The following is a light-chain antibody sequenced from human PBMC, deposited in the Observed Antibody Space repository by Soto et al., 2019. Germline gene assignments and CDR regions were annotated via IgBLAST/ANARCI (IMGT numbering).Light chain of an antibody. CDR2: EVS. Sequence: QSVLTQPPSASGSPGQSVTISCTGTSSDVGGYNFVSWYQQHPGKAPKLMIYEVSKRPSGVPDRFSGSKSSNTASLTVSGLLPEDEADYYCSSYAGGNNLLFGGGTKLTVL. CDR3: SSYAGGNNLL. V-gene: IGLV2-8*01. J-gene: IGLJ2*01. CDR1: SSDVGGYNF.